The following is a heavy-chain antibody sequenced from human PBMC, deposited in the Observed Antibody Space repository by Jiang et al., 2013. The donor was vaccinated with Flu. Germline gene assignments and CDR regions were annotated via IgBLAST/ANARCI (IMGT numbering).Heavy chain of an antibody. J-gene: IGHJ3*02. CDR1: GYTFTSYA. Sequence: KASGYTFTSYAMNWVRQAPGQGLEWMGGIIPIFGTANYAQKFQGRVTITADESTSTAYMELSSLRSEDTAVYYCARGDAFDIWGQGTMVTVSS. V-gene: IGHV1-69*01. CDR2: IIPIFGTA. CDR3: ARGDAFDI.